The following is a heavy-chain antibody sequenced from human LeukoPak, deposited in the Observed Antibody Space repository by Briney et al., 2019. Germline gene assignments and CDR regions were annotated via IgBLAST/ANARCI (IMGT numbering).Heavy chain of an antibody. J-gene: IGHJ4*02. CDR2: ISAYNGNT. CDR3: ARDHFWSGYNYYFDY. CDR1: GGTFSSYA. V-gene: IGHV1-18*01. Sequence: AASVKVSCKASGGTFSSYAISWVRQAPGQGLEWMGWISAYNGNTNYAQKLQGRVTMTTDTSTSTAYMELRSLRSDDTAVYYCARDHFWSGYNYYFDYWGQGTLVTVSS. D-gene: IGHD3-3*01.